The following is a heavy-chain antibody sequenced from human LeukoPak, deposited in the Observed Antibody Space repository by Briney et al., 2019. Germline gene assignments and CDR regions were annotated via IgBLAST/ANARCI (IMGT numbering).Heavy chain of an antibody. D-gene: IGHD3-10*01. Sequence: SETLSLTCAVYGESFSDYYWSWIRQPPGRGLEWIGEVNHGGTTNYNPSLKSRVIISADTSKNQFSLKLSSVTAADTAVYYCARGRGYYGSGSHNWFDPWGQGTLVTVSS. CDR3: ARGRGYYGSGSHNWFDP. CDR1: GESFSDYY. CDR2: VNHGGTT. J-gene: IGHJ5*02. V-gene: IGHV4-34*01.